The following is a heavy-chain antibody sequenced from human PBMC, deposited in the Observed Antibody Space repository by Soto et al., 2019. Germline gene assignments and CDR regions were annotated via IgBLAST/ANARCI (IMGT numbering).Heavy chain of an antibody. J-gene: IGHJ6*02. CDR1: GFTFSSCA. CDR2: ISGSGGST. V-gene: IGHV3-23*01. Sequence: VQLLESGGGLVQPGGSLRLSCAASGFTFSSCAMSWVRQAPGKGLEWVSGISGSGGSTNYADSVKGRFTISRDNSKNTLYLQMNSLRAEDTAVYYCASAAREYYYYGMDVWGQGTTVTVSS. CDR3: ASAAREYYYYGMDV.